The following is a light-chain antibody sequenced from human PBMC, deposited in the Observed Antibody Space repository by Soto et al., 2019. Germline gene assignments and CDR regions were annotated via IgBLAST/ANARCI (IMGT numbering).Light chain of an antibody. V-gene: IGLV1-40*01. J-gene: IGLJ2*01. CDR1: SSNIGAGYD. CDR3: QSYDTSLSGVI. Sequence: QSVLTQPPSVSGAPGQTITMSCTGSSSNIGAGYDVHWYQQLPGAAPRLLIYADNNRPSGVPDRFSASNSGTSASLAITGLQGEDEAVYYCQSYDTSLSGVIFGAGTKLTVL. CDR2: ADN.